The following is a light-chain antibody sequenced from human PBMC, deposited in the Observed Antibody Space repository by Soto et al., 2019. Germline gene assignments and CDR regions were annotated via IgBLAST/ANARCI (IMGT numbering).Light chain of an antibody. CDR3: AAWDDSLNGPYV. Sequence: QAVVTQEPSFSVSPGGTVTLTCGLSSDSVSASHFPSWYQQTPGQAPRTLIYNTNTRSSGVPDRFSGSILGNRAALTITGAQADDESDYYCAAWDDSLNGPYVFGTGTKLTVL. CDR1: SDSVSASHF. CDR2: NTN. V-gene: IGLV8-61*01. J-gene: IGLJ1*01.